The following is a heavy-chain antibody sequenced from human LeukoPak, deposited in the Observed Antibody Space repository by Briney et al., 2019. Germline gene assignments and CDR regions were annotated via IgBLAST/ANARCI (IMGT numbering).Heavy chain of an antibody. V-gene: IGHV1-18*01. Sequence: ASVKVSCKATSRISWVRQAPGQGLEWMGWIGSYGGDTYYAQKFQGRVTVTTDTSTSTVYMELRSLRSDDTAVYYCARDLWNFYDDSGYYRDFDSWGQGTLVTVSP. CDR1: TSR. D-gene: IGHD3-22*01. CDR3: ARDLWNFYDDSGYYRDFDS. J-gene: IGHJ5*01. CDR2: IGSYGGDT.